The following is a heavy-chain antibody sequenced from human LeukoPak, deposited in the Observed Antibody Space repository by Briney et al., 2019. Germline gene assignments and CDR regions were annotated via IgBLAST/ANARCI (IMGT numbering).Heavy chain of an antibody. J-gene: IGHJ4*02. CDR1: GFTFSNYA. CDR2: ISNSGDAT. CDR3: ARDLGPQEY. Sequence: GGSLRLSCAASGFTFSNYAMSWVRQAPGKGLEWVSTISNSGDATYYADSVKGRFTISRDNSKNTLYLQMNSLRAEDTAVYYCARDLGPQEYWGQGTLVTVSS. V-gene: IGHV3-23*01.